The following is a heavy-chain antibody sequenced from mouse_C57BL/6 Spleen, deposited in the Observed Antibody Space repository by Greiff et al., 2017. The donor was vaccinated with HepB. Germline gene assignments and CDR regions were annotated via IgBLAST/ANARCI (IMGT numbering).Heavy chain of an antibody. V-gene: IGHV1-53*01. Sequence: QVQLKQPGTELVKPGASVKLSCKASGYTFTSYWMHWVKQRPGQGLEWIGNINPSNGGTNYNEKFKSKATLTVDKSSSTAYMQLSSLTSEDSAVYYCARSLITTVVANFDYWGQGTTLTVSS. D-gene: IGHD1-1*01. CDR3: ARSLITTVVANFDY. J-gene: IGHJ2*01. CDR2: INPSNGGT. CDR1: GYTFTSYW.